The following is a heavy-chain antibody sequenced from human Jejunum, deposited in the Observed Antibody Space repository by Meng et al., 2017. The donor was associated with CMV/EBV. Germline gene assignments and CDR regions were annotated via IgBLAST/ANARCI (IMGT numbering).Heavy chain of an antibody. V-gene: IGHV3-7*01. J-gene: IGHJ4*02. Sequence: TCGNYWMNWVRQAPGKGLEWVANIKNDGSEKYYVNSVKGRFTISRDNAKNSLYLQMNSLRAEDTAVYYCARDMYYVSSGFFGREDYWGQGTLVTVSS. D-gene: IGHD3-22*01. CDR1: TCGNYW. CDR2: IKNDGSEK. CDR3: ARDMYYVSSGFFGREDY.